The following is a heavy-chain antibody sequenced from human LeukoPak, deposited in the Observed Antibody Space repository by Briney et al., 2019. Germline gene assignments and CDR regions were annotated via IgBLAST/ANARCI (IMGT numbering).Heavy chain of an antibody. D-gene: IGHD3-22*01. V-gene: IGHV3-48*01. J-gene: IGHJ4*02. CDR3: ARDRNYYDSSGYKSFDY. CDR1: GFTFSSYG. CDR2: ISSSSSTI. Sequence: GGSLRLSCAASGFTFSSYGMHWVRQAPGKGLEWVSYISSSSSTIYYADSVKGRFTISRDNAKNSLYLQMNSLRAEDTAVYYCARDRNYYDSSGYKSFDYWGQGTLVSVSS.